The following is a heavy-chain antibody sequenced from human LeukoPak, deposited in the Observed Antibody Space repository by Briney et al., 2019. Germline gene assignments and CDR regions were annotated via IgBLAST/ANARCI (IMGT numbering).Heavy chain of an antibody. D-gene: IGHD3-10*01. CDR2: IKQDGSEK. V-gene: IGHV3-7*03. CDR1: GFTFSSYW. Sequence: GGSLRLSCAASGFTFSSYWMSWVRQAPGKGLEWVANIKQDGSEKYYVDSVKGRFTISRDNSKNTLYLQMSSLRAEDTAVYYCAKAGANWFDPWGQGTLVTVSS. CDR3: AKAGANWFDP. J-gene: IGHJ5*02.